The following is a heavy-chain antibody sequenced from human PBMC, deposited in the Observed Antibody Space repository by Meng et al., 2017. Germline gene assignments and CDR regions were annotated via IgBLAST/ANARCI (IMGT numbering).Heavy chain of an antibody. CDR3: ARDSCTGGICYRGSFDY. CDR2: LNAGNGDT. CDR1: GYTFTSYA. V-gene: IGHV1-3*01. D-gene: IGHD2-15*01. Sequence: QLQLGEHGAEVKEPVDLVKVSCKGYGYTFTSYAMHWVHQAPGQSLEWIGWLNAGNGDTKYSQKFQGRVTITRDSSASTAYMELSSLRSEDTAVYYCARDSCTGGICYRGSFDYWAQGTLVTVSS. J-gene: IGHJ4*02.